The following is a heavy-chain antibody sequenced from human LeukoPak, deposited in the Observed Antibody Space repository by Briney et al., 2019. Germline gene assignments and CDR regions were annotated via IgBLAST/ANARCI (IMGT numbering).Heavy chain of an antibody. CDR3: ARDVHGDYGSGWFDP. J-gene: IGHJ5*02. D-gene: IGHD4-17*01. CDR2: IMPLFGTA. V-gene: IGHV1-69*05. CDR1: GGTFNNSA. Sequence: SVKVSSKTSGGTFNNSAISGVRQAPGQGLEWLGGIMPLFGTAGYAQKFQGRVTITKDESTRTVYLELTSLTSDDTAVYYCARDVHGDYGSGWFDPWGQGTLVSVSS.